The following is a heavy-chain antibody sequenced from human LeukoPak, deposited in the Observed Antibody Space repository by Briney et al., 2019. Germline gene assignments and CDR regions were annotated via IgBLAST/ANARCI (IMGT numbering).Heavy chain of an antibody. CDR3: ARDRYYYDSSGYPSDAFDI. CDR2: IIPIFGTA. Sequence: SVKVSCKASGGTFISYAISWVRQAPGQGLEWMGGIIPIFGTANYAQKFQGRVTITTDESTSTAYMELSSLRSEDTAVYYCARDRYYYDSSGYPSDAFDIWGQGTMVTVSS. CDR1: GGTFISYA. D-gene: IGHD3-22*01. V-gene: IGHV1-69*05. J-gene: IGHJ3*02.